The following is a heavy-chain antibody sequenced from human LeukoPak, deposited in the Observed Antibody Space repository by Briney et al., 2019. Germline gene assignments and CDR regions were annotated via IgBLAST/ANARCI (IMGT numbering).Heavy chain of an antibody. J-gene: IGHJ4*02. Sequence: GRSLRLSCATSGFTFSSYAFHWVRQAPGKGLEWVATMSFDVNNKYYADSVRGRFTISRDNSKNTLYLQMNGLRAEDTAVYSCARGYCTSSSCYNDYWGQGTLVTVSS. CDR2: MSFDVNNK. CDR3: ARGYCTSSSCYNDY. V-gene: IGHV3-30*04. D-gene: IGHD2-2*02. CDR1: GFTFSSYA.